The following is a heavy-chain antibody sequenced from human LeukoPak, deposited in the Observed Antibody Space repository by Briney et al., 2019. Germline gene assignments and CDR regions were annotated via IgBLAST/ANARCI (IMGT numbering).Heavy chain of an antibody. Sequence: GGSLKLSCAASGFTFSRYGMSWVRQAPGKGLEWVSAISGSGGRTYYADSVKGRFTISRDNSKNTLYLQMNSLRAEDTAVYNCAKGDFYGSGRDYYYYMDVWGKGTTVTVSS. CDR1: GFTFSRYG. V-gene: IGHV3-23*01. J-gene: IGHJ6*03. D-gene: IGHD3-10*01. CDR2: ISGSGGRT. CDR3: AKGDFYGSGRDYYYYMDV.